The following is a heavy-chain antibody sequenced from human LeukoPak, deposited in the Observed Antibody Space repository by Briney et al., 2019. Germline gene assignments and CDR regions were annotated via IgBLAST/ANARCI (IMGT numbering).Heavy chain of an antibody. J-gene: IGHJ4*02. V-gene: IGHV4-59*01. D-gene: IGHD2-2*01. Sequence: SETLSLTCTVSGGSISNYYWTWIRQPPGKGLEWIGYIFHSGYTNYNPSLKSRVSISLDTSKSQFSLRLSSVTAADTAVYYCAREVAAAAMDFWGQGTLVTVSS. CDR3: AREVAAAAMDF. CDR2: IFHSGYT. CDR1: GGSISNYY.